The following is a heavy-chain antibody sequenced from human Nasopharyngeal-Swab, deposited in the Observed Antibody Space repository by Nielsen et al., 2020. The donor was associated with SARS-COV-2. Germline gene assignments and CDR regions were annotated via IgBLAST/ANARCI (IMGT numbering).Heavy chain of an antibody. V-gene: IGHV3-30*18. CDR1: GFTFSSSG. CDR3: AKDVHGDYGGIDY. Sequence: GESLKISYAASGFTFSSSGMDWVRQAPGKGLEWVAVISYDGSNEYYGDSVKGRFTISRDNSKNTLYLQMNSLRVDDTAVYYCAKDVHGDYGGIDYWGQGILVTVSS. D-gene: IGHD4-17*01. J-gene: IGHJ4*02. CDR2: ISYDGSNE.